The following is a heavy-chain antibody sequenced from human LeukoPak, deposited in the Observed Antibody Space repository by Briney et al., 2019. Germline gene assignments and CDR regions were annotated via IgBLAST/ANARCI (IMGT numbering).Heavy chain of an antibody. CDR2: ISSSSSYI. CDR1: GFTFSSYS. Sequence: GGSLRLSCAASGFTFSSYSMNWVRQAPGKGLEWVSSISSSSSYIYYADSVKGRFTISRDNAKNSLYLQMNSLRAEDTAAYYCASDPITMVRGVMPDYWGQGTLVTVSS. CDR3: ASDPITMVRGVMPDY. J-gene: IGHJ4*02. D-gene: IGHD3-10*01. V-gene: IGHV3-21*01.